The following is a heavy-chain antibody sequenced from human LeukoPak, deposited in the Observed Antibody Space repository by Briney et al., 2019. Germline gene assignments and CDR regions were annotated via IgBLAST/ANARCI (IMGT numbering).Heavy chain of an antibody. V-gene: IGHV4-30-4*01. J-gene: IGHJ3*02. CDR2: IYYSGST. D-gene: IGHD3-22*01. CDR1: GGSISSGDYY. Sequence: SQTLSLTCTVSGGSISSGDYYWSWIRQPPGKGLEWIGYIYYSGSTYYNPSLKSRVTISVDTSKNQFSLKLSSVTAADTAVHYCARVVISGDAFDIWGQGTMVTVSS. CDR3: ARVVISGDAFDI.